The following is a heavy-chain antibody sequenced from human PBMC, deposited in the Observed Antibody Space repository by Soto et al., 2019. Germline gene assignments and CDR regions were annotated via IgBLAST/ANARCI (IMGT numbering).Heavy chain of an antibody. J-gene: IGHJ4*02. V-gene: IGHV1-8*01. D-gene: IGHD3-9*01. CDR3: ARGSILTGYYSGRALGY. CDR1: GYTFTSYD. Sequence: ASVKVSCKASGYTFTSYDINWVRQATGQGLEWMGWMNPNSGNTGYAQKFQGRVTMTRNTSISTAYMELSSLRSEDTAVYYCARGSILTGYYSGRALGYWGQGTLVTAPQ. CDR2: MNPNSGNT.